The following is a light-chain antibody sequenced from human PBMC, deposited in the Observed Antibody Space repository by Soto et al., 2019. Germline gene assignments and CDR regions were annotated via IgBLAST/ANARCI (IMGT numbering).Light chain of an antibody. V-gene: IGLV2-14*01. J-gene: IGLJ1*01. CDR2: EVR. CDR1: ISDVGGYNY. Sequence: QPVLTQPASVTGTPGQSITISCPGTISDVGGYNYVSWYQHHPGNAPKLIVYEVRHRPSGASNHFSGYKSGNTASLTISGLQAEYEADYSCSSYTSTITPCVFGTGTKVTVL. CDR3: SSYTSTITPCV.